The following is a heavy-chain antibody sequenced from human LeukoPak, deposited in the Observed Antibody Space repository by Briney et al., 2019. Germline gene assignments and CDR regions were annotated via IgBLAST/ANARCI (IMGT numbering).Heavy chain of an antibody. Sequence: SVWVSSKASRFTSTTFVVQWLRQARGQRLGWIGLIVVGSGNTDRAKKFQGRLTITRDISTSTAYMELSSLTSDDTAVYYCAAVPNANAWYWDDAFDIWGQGTMVTVSS. J-gene: IGHJ3*02. CDR1: RFTSTTFV. V-gene: IGHV1-58*01. CDR3: AAVPNANAWYWDDAFDI. CDR2: IVVGSGNT. D-gene: IGHD2-8*02.